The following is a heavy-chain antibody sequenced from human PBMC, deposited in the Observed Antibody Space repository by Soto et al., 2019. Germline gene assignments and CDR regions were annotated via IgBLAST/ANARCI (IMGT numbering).Heavy chain of an antibody. Sequence: LQLQASGSGLVKPSPTLSLPCAVSGGSMSRGGYSWSWIRQPPGKGIEWIGYIYHSGSTYYNPSLENRVTISVERSNNQCSLKLSSVTAADTAEYYCSTVGIAAAGIFSYWCRGTLVTVSS. V-gene: IGHV4-30-2*01. CDR2: IYHSGST. D-gene: IGHD6-13*01. J-gene: IGHJ1*01. CDR1: GGSMSRGGYS. CDR3: STVGIAAAGIFSY.